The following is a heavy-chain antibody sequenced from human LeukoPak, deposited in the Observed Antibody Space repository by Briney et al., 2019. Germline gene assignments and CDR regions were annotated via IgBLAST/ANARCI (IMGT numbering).Heavy chain of an antibody. V-gene: IGHV3-21*01. CDR1: GFTFSNYG. D-gene: IGHD1-1*01. J-gene: IGHJ4*02. Sequence: GGSLRLSCEASGFTFSNYGMNWVRQAPGKGLEWVSFTDTSGNYIYYADSVKGRFTISRDNAKNSLYLQMNSLRAEDTAVYYCARDTSLAGTPYFDYWGQGTLVTVSS. CDR3: ARDTSLAGTPYFDY. CDR2: TDTSGNYI.